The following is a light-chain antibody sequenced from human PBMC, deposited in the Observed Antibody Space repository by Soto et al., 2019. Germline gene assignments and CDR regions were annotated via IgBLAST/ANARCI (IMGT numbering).Light chain of an antibody. J-gene: IGKJ2*01. CDR2: GAS. V-gene: IGKV3-15*01. Sequence: EIVMTQSPATLSVSPGERAIVSCRASQSVSSNLAWYQQKPGQAPRLLIYGASTRATGIPARFSGSGSGTEFTLTIGSLQSEDFAVYYCQQYNNWSRTFGQGTKLEIK. CDR1: QSVSSN. CDR3: QQYNNWSRT.